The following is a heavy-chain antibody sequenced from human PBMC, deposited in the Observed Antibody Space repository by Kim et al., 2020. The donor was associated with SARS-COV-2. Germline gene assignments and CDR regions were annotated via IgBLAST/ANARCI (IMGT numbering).Heavy chain of an antibody. CDR2: ISSGGRPT. D-gene: IGHD6-13*01. J-gene: IGHJ4*03. CDR1: GFTFSNYG. Sequence: GGSLRLSCAASGFTFSNYGVSWVRQAPGKGPEWVSIISSGGRPTFYADSVKGRFTISRDNSKNMLYLQMNSLRDEDTAVYYCAKGLADPTRDFDQWCQGT. V-gene: IGHV3-23*01. CDR3: AKGLADPTRDFDQ.